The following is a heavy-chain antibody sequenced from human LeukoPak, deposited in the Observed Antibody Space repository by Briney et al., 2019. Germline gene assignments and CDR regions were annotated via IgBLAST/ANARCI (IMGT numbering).Heavy chain of an antibody. Sequence: SGGSLRLSCAASGFTFDDYAMHWVRQAPGKGLEWVSGISWNSGSIGYADSVKSRFTISRDNAKNSLYLQMNSLRAEDMALYYCAKDSNYDFWSGYLFDYWGQGTLVTVSS. V-gene: IGHV3-9*03. CDR1: GFTFDDYA. CDR3: AKDSNYDFWSGYLFDY. CDR2: ISWNSGSI. D-gene: IGHD3-3*01. J-gene: IGHJ4*02.